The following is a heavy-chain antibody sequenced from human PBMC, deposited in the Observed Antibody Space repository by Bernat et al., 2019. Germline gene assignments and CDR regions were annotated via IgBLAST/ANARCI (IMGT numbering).Heavy chain of an antibody. Sequence: QVQLVESGGGLVKPGGSLRLSCAASGFTFSDYYMSWIRQAPGKGLEWVSYISSSSSYTNYADSVKGRFTISRDNAKNSLYLQMNSLRAEDTALYSCARARPNYDSSPDYWGQGTLVTVSS. D-gene: IGHD3-22*01. CDR2: ISSSSSYT. V-gene: IGHV3-11*05. J-gene: IGHJ4*02. CDR3: ARARPNYDSSPDY. CDR1: GFTFSDYY.